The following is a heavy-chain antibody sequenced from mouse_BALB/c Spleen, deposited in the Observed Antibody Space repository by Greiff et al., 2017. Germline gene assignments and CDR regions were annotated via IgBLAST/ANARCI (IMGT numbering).Heavy chain of an antibody. CDR1: GYTFTSYY. CDR3: TRREVRQDYYAMDY. V-gene: IGHV1S81*02. D-gene: IGHD2-14*01. J-gene: IGHJ4*01. CDR2: INPSNGGT. Sequence: VQVVESGAELVKPGASVKLSCKASGYTFTSYYMYWVKQRPGKGLEWIGEINPSNGGTNFNEMFKSMATLTVDKSSSTVYMQLSSLTSEDSAVYYCTRREVRQDYYAMDYWGQGTSVTVSS.